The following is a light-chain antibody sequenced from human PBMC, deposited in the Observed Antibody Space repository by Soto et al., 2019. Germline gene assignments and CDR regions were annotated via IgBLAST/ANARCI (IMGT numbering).Light chain of an antibody. CDR2: GAS. V-gene: IGKV3-15*01. CDR3: QPYYSWLWT. CDR1: QSVGTK. J-gene: IGKJ1*01. Sequence: IVMTQSPATLSVSPGERANLSCRASQSVGTKLAWYQQTPGQAPTLLIYGASNRATGVPARISGSVSGTEFTLTIASLQSEDFAVYYCQPYYSWLWTFGQGTKVEIK.